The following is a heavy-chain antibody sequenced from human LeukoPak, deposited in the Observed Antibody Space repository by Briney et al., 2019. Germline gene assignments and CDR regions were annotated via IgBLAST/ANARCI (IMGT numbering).Heavy chain of an antibody. CDR3: ARVFGGWIQLWPAMYFDY. CDR1: GGSFSGYY. J-gene: IGHJ4*02. D-gene: IGHD5-18*01. CDR2: INHSGST. Sequence: SETLSLTCAVYGGSFSGYYWSWIRQPPGKGLDWIGEINHSGSTNYNPSLKSRVTISVDTSKNQFSLKLSSVTAADTAVYYCARVFGGWIQLWPAMYFDYWGQGTLVTVSS. V-gene: IGHV4-34*01.